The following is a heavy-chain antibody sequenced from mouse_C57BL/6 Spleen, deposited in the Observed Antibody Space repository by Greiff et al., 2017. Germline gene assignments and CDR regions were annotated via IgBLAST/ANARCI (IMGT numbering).Heavy chain of an antibody. D-gene: IGHD1-1*01. J-gene: IGHJ1*03. CDR3: ARGPITTVVATFPYWYFDV. CDR2: IPPNSGST. Sequence: QVQLQQPGAELVKPGASVKLSCKASGYTFTSYWLHWVKQRPGQGLEWIGMIPPNSGSTNYNEKFKSKATLTVDKSSSTAYMQLSSLTSEDSAVYYCARGPITTVVATFPYWYFDVGGTGTTVTVSS. V-gene: IGHV1-64*01. CDR1: GYTFTSYW.